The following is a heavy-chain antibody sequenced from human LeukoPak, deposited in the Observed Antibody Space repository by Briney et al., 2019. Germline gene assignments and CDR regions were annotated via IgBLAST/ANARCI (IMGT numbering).Heavy chain of an antibody. CDR1: GFTFDDYA. V-gene: IGHV3-9*03. D-gene: IGHD3-22*01. CDR2: ISWNSGSI. Sequence: PGGSLRLSCAASGFTFDDYAMHWVRQAPGKGLEWVSGISWNSGSISYADSVKGRFTISRDNAKNSLYLQMNSLRAEDMALYYCAKDINYYDSSGSYFDYWGQGTLVTVSS. CDR3: AKDINYYDSSGSYFDY. J-gene: IGHJ4*02.